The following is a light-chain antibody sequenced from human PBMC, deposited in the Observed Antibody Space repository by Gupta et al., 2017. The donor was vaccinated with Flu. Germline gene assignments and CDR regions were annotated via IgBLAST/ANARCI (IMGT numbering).Light chain of an antibody. CDR2: RNN. CDR3: AAWDGSRSAWV. CDR1: SSNLGSSS. Sequence: QSVLTLPASASGTPGQRVTISCSGSSSNLGSSSVCWYHQLPGTAPKLLIYRNNQRPPGVPDRLSGSKSGTSASLVISGLRAEDEATYYCAAWDGSRSAWVFGGGTNVTVL. J-gene: IGLJ3*02. V-gene: IGLV1-47*01.